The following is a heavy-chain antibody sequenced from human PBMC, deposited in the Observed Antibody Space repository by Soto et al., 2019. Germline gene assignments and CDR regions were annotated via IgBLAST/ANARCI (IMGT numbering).Heavy chain of an antibody. CDR3: ATMGTPATGLYFFDD. J-gene: IGHJ4*02. CDR2: IYHTGTT. V-gene: IGHV4-30-2*01. Sequence: SETLSLTCTVSGGSINSGGYSWTWIRQPPGKGLEWIGFIYHTGTTYYNPSLKSRVTISVDRSKNQFSLKLNSVTAADTAVYYCATMGTPATGLYFFDDWGQGSLVTGLL. D-gene: IGHD2-15*01. CDR1: GGSINSGGYS.